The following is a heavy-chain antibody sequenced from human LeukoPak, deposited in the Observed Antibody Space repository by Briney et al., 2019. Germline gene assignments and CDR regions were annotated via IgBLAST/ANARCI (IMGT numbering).Heavy chain of an antibody. V-gene: IGHV3-7*04. D-gene: IGHD3-10*01. Sequence: EGSLRLSCAASGFPFSSYWMTWVRQAPGKGLEWVANIKQDGSEKYLVDSVKGRFTISRDNAKNSLYLQMSSLRAEDTAVYYCAREYYGSGDYWGQGTLVTVSS. J-gene: IGHJ4*02. CDR3: AREYYGSGDY. CDR2: IKQDGSEK. CDR1: GFPFSSYW.